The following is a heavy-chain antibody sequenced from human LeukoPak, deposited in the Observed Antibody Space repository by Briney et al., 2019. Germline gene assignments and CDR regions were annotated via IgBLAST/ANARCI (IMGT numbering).Heavy chain of an antibody. J-gene: IGHJ6*02. D-gene: IGHD4-17*01. CDR2: IYHSGST. V-gene: IGHV4-30-2*01. Sequence: SETLSLTCAVSGGSISSGGYSWSWIRQPPGKGLEWIGYIYHSGSTYYNPSLKSRVTISVDRSKNQFSLKLSSVTAADTAVYYCARGTVPSTYYYYGMDVWGQGTTVTVSS. CDR3: ARGTVPSTYYYYGMDV. CDR1: GGSISSGGYS.